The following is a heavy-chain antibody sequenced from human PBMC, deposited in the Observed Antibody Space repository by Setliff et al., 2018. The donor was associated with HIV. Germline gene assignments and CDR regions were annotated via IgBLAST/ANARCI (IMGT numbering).Heavy chain of an antibody. V-gene: IGHV4-31*03. J-gene: IGHJ3*02. CDR3: ARVLNPSDAFDI. Sequence: SETLSLTCSVSGGSISSGYYYWSWIRQHPGKGLEWIGYIYYSGSSYYNPSLKSRVTISVDTSKNQFSVKLSSVSAADTAVYYCARVLNPSDAFDIWGQGTMGTVS. CDR1: GGSISSGYYY. CDR2: IYYSGSS.